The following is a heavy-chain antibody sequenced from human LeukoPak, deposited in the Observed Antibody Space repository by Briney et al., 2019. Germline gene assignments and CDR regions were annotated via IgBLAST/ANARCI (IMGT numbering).Heavy chain of an antibody. Sequence: ASVKVSCKASGYTFTSNYIHWVRQAPGQGLEWMGMIYPRGGSTSYAQKFQGRVTVTRDTSTSTVHMELSGLRSEDTAVYYCARGQEGFDYWGQGTLVTVSS. CDR2: IYPRGGST. V-gene: IGHV1-46*01. J-gene: IGHJ4*02. CDR1: GYTFTSNY. CDR3: ARGQEGFDY.